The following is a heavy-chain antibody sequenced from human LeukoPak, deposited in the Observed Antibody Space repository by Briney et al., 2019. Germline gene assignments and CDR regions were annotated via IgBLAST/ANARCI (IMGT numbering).Heavy chain of an antibody. CDR2: IYPGDSDT. J-gene: IGHJ6*03. D-gene: IGHD3-10*01. CDR1: GYSFTSYW. V-gene: IGHV5-51*01. Sequence: GESLKISCKGSGYSFTSYWIGWVRQMPGKGLEWMGIIYPGDSDTRYSPSLQGQVTISADKSISTAYLQWSSLKASDTAMYYCARSVWFGELLTPDYYYYYMHVWGKGTTVTVSS. CDR3: ARSVWFGELLTPDYYYYYMHV.